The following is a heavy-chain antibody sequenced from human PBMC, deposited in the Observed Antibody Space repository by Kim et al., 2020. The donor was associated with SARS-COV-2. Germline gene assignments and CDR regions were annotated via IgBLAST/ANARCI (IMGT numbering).Heavy chain of an antibody. CDR1: GFTFNAYA. V-gene: IGHV3-23*01. CDR3: AKDRGSASLYDDH. D-gene: IGHD2-2*01. Sequence: GGSLRLSCVGSGFTFNAYAMSWVRQAPGKGLEWVSAITGSGSKTYYAESMEGRFTISRDHSKHTLYLQINNLRAEDTAVYYCAKDRGSASLYDDHWGQGTLVTVSS. CDR2: ITGSGSKT. J-gene: IGHJ4*02.